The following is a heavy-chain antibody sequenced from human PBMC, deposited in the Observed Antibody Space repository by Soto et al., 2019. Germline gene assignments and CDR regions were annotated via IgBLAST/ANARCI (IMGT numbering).Heavy chain of an antibody. CDR3: AKAYSSTAQVHFDY. Sequence: EVQLLESGGGLVQPGGSLRLSCAASGFTFNSYAMSWVRQAPGKGLEWVSTISGSGGSTYYADSVKGRFTISRDKPKNTLYLQMNSLRAEDTAVYYCAKAYSSTAQVHFDYWGQGTLVPVSS. J-gene: IGHJ4*02. D-gene: IGHD6-13*01. CDR1: GFTFNSYA. V-gene: IGHV3-23*01. CDR2: ISGSGGST.